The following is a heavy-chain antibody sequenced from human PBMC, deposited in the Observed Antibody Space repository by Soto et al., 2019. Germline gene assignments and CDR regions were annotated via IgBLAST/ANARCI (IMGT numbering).Heavy chain of an antibody. CDR1: GGSISSYY. V-gene: IGHV4-59*01. J-gene: IGHJ4*02. Sequence: SETLSLTCTVSGGSISSYYWSWIRQPPGKGLEWIGYIYYSGSTNYNPSLKSRVTISVDTSKNQFSLKLSSVTAVDTAVYYCARSLGTRLDLDYWGQGTLVTVSS. CDR2: IYYSGST. D-gene: IGHD3-16*01. CDR3: ARSLGTRLDLDY.